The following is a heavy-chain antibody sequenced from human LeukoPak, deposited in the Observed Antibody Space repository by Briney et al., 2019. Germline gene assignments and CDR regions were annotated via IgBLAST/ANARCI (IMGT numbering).Heavy chain of an antibody. Sequence: SETLSLTCTVSGGSISSLTSDYWTWIRQPPGKRLEWIRYIRYDGATNYNPSLKSRVTMSVDTPKTHFSLRLSYVTAADTAVYYCATLRGHSTAVLDYWGQGTLVTVSS. J-gene: IGHJ4*02. CDR1: GGSISSLTSDY. CDR3: ATLRGHSTAVLDY. D-gene: IGHD2-2*01. CDR2: IRYDGAT. V-gene: IGHV4-61*03.